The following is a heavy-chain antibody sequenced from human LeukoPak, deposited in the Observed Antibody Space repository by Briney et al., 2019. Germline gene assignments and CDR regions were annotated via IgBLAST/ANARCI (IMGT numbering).Heavy chain of an antibody. Sequence: SETLSLTCTVSGGSISSSSYYWGWIRQPPGKGLEWIGSIYYSGSTYYNPSLKSRVTISVDTSKSQFSLKLSSVTAADTAVYYCARHGDHCSSTSCYPAWGQGTLVTVSS. CDR1: GGSISSSSYY. V-gene: IGHV4-39*01. CDR3: ARHGDHCSSTSCYPA. CDR2: IYYSGST. D-gene: IGHD2-2*01. J-gene: IGHJ5*02.